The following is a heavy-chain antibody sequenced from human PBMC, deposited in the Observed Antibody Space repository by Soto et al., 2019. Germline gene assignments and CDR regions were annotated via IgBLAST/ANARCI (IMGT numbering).Heavy chain of an antibody. CDR2: IYYSGST. J-gene: IGHJ4*02. V-gene: IGHV4-31*03. D-gene: IGHD3-3*01. CDR3: ARGGETICGVVPDYYFYY. Sequence: SSETLSLTCTVSGGSISSGGYYWSWIRQHPGKGLEWIGYIYYSGSTYYNPSLKSRVTISVDTSKNQFSLKLSSVTAADTAVYYCARGGETICGVVPDYYFYYWGQGTLVTVAS. CDR1: GGSISSGGYY.